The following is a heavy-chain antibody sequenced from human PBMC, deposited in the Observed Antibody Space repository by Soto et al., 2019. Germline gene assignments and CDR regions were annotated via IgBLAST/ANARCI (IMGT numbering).Heavy chain of an antibody. J-gene: IGHJ6*02. CDR2: IIPIFGTA. V-gene: IGHV1-69*12. CDR1: GGTFSSYA. Sequence: QVQLVQSGAEVKKPGSSVKVSCKASGGTFSSYASSWVRQAPGQGLEWMGGIIPIFGTANYAQKFQGRVTMTADDATGTDYMERRSLRSEDTAVYYCASHSYGYFPHYYHGMDVWGQGTTVTVSS. D-gene: IGHD5-18*01. CDR3: ASHSYGYFPHYYHGMDV.